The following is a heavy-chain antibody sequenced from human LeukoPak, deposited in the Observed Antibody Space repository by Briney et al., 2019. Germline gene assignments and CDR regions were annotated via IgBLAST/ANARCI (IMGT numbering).Heavy chain of an antibody. CDR1: GGSISSYY. D-gene: IGHD1-1*01. CDR3: AWGAGTTGFDP. V-gene: IGHV4-39*07. Sequence: PSETLSLTCTVSGGSISSYYWGWIRQPPGKGLQWIGTIYYSGSTYCNPSLKSRVTISVDTTKNQFSLKLSSVTAADTAVYYCAWGAGTTGFDPWGQGTLVTVSS. CDR2: IYYSGST. J-gene: IGHJ5*02.